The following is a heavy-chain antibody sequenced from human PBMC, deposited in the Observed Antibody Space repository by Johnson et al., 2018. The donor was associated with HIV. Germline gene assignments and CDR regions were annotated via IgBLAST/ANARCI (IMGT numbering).Heavy chain of an antibody. Sequence: QVQLVESGGGLVQPGRSLRLSCAASGFTFSDYYMSWIRQAPGKGLEWVSYISSSGSTIYYADSVKGRFTISRNNAKNSLYLQMNSLRAEDTAVYYCARDSSSWYEGAFDIWGQGTMVTVSS. CDR1: GFTFSDYY. V-gene: IGHV3-11*04. CDR2: ISSSGSTI. J-gene: IGHJ3*02. CDR3: ARDSSSWYEGAFDI. D-gene: IGHD6-13*01.